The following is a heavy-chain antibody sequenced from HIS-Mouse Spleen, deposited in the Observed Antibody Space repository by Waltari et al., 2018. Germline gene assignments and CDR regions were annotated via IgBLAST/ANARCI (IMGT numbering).Heavy chain of an antibody. V-gene: IGHV4-39*07. CDR2: IYYSGSP. J-gene: IGHJ2*01. CDR3: AREIPYSSSWYDWYFDL. D-gene: IGHD6-13*01. Sequence: QLQLQESGPGLVKPSETLSLTCTVSGGSISSSSYYWGWIRQPPGKGLEGIGGIYYSGSPYYNTSLKSRVTISVDTSKNQFSLKLSSVTAADTAVYYCAREIPYSSSWYDWYFDLWGRGTLVTVSS. CDR1: GGSISSSSYY.